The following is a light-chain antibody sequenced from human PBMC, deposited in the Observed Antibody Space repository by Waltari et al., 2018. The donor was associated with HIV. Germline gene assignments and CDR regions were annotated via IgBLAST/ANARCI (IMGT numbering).Light chain of an antibody. CDR2: KNN. J-gene: IGLJ3*02. Sequence: SYEVTQPPSVSVSPGQTARIVCSGDGLAKGHTHWYQQRPGQAPVLIIYKNNERPSAIPGRFSGSTSGTTVTLTISGVQAEDEGDYYCQSAYRSGHNWVFGGGTKLTVL. CDR1: GLAKGH. CDR3: QSAYRSGHNWV. V-gene: IGLV3-25*03.